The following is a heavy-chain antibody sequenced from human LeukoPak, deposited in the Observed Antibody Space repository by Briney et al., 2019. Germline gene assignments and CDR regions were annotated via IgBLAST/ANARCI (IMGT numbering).Heavy chain of an antibody. J-gene: IGHJ4*02. D-gene: IGHD2-2*01. Sequence: EASVKVSCKASGYTFTSYGISWVRQAPGQGLEWMGWISAYNGNRNYAQKFQGRVTMTTDTSTSTAYMELRSLRSDDTAMYYCARVLDWDCTRTSCYGGLMAYFDYWGQGTLVTVSS. CDR3: ARVLDWDCTRTSCYGGLMAYFDY. CDR1: GYTFTSYG. CDR2: ISAYNGNR. V-gene: IGHV1-18*01.